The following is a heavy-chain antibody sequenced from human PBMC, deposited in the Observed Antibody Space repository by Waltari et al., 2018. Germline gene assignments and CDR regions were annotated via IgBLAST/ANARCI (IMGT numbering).Heavy chain of an antibody. D-gene: IGHD6-6*01. CDR1: GYTFTGYS. CDR2: INPNSGGT. J-gene: IGHJ3*02. V-gene: IGHV1-2*06. CDR3: ARDPEYSSSSAFDI. Sequence: QVQLVQSGAEVKKPGASVKVSCKASGYTFTGYSMHWVRQAPGQGLEWMGRINPNSGGTNYAQKFQGRVTMTRDTSISTAYMELSRLRSDDTAVYYCARDPEYSSSSAFDIWGQGTMVTVSS.